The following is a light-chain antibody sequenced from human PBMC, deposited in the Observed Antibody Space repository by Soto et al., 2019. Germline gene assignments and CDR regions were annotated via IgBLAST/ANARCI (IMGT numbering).Light chain of an antibody. CDR3: QQYNNWPLYT. J-gene: IGKJ2*01. V-gene: IGKV3-15*01. Sequence: EIVMTQSPATLSVSPGERATLSCRASQSISSNLAWYQQKPGQVPRLLIYGASTRATGIPARFSGSGSGTEFTLTISSLQSEDFAVYYCQQYNNWPLYTFGQGTKLDIK. CDR2: GAS. CDR1: QSISSN.